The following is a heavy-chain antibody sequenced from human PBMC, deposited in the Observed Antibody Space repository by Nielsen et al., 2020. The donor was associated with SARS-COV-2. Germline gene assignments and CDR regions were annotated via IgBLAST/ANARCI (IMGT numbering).Heavy chain of an antibody. CDR2: ISSSSSYI. J-gene: IGHJ5*02. V-gene: IGHV3-21*01. CDR1: GFTFSRYS. Sequence: GGSLRLSCAASGFTFSRYSMNWVRQAPGKGLEWVSSISSSSSYIYYADSVKGRFTISRDNAKNSLYLQMNSLRAEDTAVYYCAREHDYGDYLGGSWVDPWGQGTLVTVSS. CDR3: AREHDYGDYLGGSWVDP. D-gene: IGHD4-17*01.